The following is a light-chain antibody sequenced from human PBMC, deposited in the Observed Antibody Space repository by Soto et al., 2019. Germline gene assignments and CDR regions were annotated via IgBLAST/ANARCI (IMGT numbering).Light chain of an antibody. V-gene: IGLV1-44*01. Sequence: QSVVTQPPSASGTPGQRVTIFCSGSSSNFGSNTVNWYQQLPGTAPKLLMYSNNQRPSGVPARCSGSKSGTSASLAISGLQSEDEADYYCAGWDDSLNGVVFGGGTKLTVL. CDR3: AGWDDSLNGVV. CDR2: SNN. CDR1: SSNFGSNT. J-gene: IGLJ2*01.